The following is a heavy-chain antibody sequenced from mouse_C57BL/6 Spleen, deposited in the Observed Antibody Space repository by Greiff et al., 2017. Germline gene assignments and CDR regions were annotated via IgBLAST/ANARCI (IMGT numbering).Heavy chain of an antibody. CDR2: IDPSDSYT. V-gene: IGHV1-59*01. Sequence: VQLQQPGAELVRPGTSVKLSCKASGYTFTSYWMHWVKQRPGQGLEWIGVIDPSDSYTNYNQKFKGKATLTVDTSSSTAYMQLSSLTSEDSAVYYCARGPDFGDYWGQGTSVTVSS. CDR1: GYTFTSYW. CDR3: ARGPDFGDY. J-gene: IGHJ4*01.